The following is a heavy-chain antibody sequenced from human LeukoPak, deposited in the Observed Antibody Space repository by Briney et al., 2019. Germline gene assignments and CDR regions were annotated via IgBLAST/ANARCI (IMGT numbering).Heavy chain of an antibody. D-gene: IGHD3-10*01. V-gene: IGHV3-23*01. J-gene: IGHJ6*02. Sequence: GGSLRLSCGTSGFTFRSYAMSWVRQAPGKGLDWVSGISGTGGSTYYADSVKGRFTVSRDNSKNTLYLQMNSLRVEDTAVYYCAKDSTDLLWFGELSIGGMDVWGQGTTVTVSS. CDR2: ISGTGGST. CDR3: AKDSTDLLWFGELSIGGMDV. CDR1: GFTFRSYA.